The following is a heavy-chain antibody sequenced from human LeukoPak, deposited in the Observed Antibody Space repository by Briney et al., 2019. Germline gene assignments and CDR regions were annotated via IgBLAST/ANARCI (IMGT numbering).Heavy chain of an antibody. V-gene: IGHV1-2*02. J-gene: IGHJ4*02. CDR3: ARVGSSGWYVHPTLDY. D-gene: IGHD6-19*01. CDR2: IHPNSGDT. Sequence: ASVKVSCKASGYTFTGYYIHWVREAPRQGLEWVGWIHPNSGDTHYGQKFQGRVPVTRDTSISTAYMDLSWLRSDDTAVYYCARVGSSGWYVHPTLDYWGQGNLVTVSS. CDR1: GYTFTGYY.